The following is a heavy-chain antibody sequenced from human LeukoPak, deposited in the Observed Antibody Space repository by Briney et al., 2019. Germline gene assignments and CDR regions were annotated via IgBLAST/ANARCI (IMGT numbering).Heavy chain of an antibody. J-gene: IGHJ5*02. D-gene: IGHD2-2*01. CDR2: TYYRSTWYN. CDR3: ARRLTQYDCFDP. Sequence: SQTLSLTFAISGDSVSSNSVTWNWIRQSPSRGLEWLGRTYYRSTWYNDYAVSVRGRITVNSDTSKNQFSLHLNSVTPEDTAVYYCARRLTQYDCFDPWGQGILVTVSS. CDR1: GDSVSSNSVT. V-gene: IGHV6-1*01.